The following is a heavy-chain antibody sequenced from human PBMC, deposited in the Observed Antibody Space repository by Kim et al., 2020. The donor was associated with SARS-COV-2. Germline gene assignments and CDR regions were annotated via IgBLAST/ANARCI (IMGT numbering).Heavy chain of an antibody. Sequence: SETLSLTCAVYGGSFSGYYWSWIRQPPGKGLEWIGEINHSGSTNYNPSLKSRVTISVDTSKNQFSLKLSSVTAADTAVYYCARGNPLRVLWFRELFGAHGTPFDYWGQGTLVTVSS. V-gene: IGHV4-34*01. CDR3: ARGNPLRVLWFRELFGAHGTPFDY. CDR2: INHSGST. D-gene: IGHD3-10*01. J-gene: IGHJ4*02. CDR1: GGSFSGYY.